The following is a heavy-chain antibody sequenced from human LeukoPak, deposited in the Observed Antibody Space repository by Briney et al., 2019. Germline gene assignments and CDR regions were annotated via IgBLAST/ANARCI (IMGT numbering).Heavy chain of an antibody. V-gene: IGHV1-69*13. CDR1: GGTFSSYA. D-gene: IGHD4-23*01. J-gene: IGHJ4*02. CDR2: IIPIFGTA. Sequence: ASVKVSCKASGGTFSSYAISWVRQAPGQGLEWMGGIIPIFGTANYAQKFQGRVTITAVESMSTAYMQLSSLRSEDTAVYYCARGWLAETTVVTPYNYWGQGTLVTVSS. CDR3: ARGWLAETTVVTPYNY.